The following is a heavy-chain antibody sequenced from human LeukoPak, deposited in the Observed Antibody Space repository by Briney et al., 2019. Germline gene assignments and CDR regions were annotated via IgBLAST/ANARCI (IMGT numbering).Heavy chain of an antibody. CDR2: IIPIFGTA. CDR3: ARSKNDFWSGYYDI. CDR1: GGTFSSYA. J-gene: IGHJ1*01. V-gene: IGHV1-69*05. D-gene: IGHD3-3*01. Sequence: SVSVSCKASGGTFSSYAISWVRQAPGQGLESMGGIIPIFGTANYAQKFQGRVTITTDESTSTAYMELSSLRSEDTAVYYCARSKNDFWSGYYDIWGQGTLVTVSS.